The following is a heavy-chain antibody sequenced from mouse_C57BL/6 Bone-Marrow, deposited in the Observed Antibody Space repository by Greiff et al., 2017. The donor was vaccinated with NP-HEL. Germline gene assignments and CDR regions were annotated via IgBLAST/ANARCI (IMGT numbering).Heavy chain of an antibody. Sequence: DVKLQESGPGLVKPSQSLSLTCSVTGYSITSGYYWNWIRQFPGNKLEWMGYISYDGSNNYNPSLKNRISITRDTSKNQFFLKLNSVTTEDTATYYCARGYYGFAYWGQGTLVTVSA. J-gene: IGHJ3*01. CDR2: ISYDGSN. V-gene: IGHV3-6*01. D-gene: IGHD1-2*01. CDR1: GYSITSGYY. CDR3: ARGYYGFAY.